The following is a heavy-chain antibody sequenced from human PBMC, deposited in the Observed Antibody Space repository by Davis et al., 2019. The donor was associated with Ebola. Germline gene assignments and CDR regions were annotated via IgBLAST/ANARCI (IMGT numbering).Heavy chain of an antibody. CDR1: GYTFTRYN. V-gene: IGHV1-18*04. D-gene: IGHD1-1*01. CDR2: ISAYNGNT. CDR3: ARAQFPTTSDH. Sequence: ASVKVSCKTSGYTFTRYNIAWVRQAPGQGLEWMGWISAYNGNTNYAQRFQDRVTMTTNTSTSTAYMEVGILRSDDTAVYYCARAQFPTTSDHWGQGTLVTVSS. J-gene: IGHJ4*02.